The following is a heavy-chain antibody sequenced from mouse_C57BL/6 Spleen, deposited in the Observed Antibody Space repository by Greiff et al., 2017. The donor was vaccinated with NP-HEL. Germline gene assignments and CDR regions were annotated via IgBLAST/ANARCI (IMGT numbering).Heavy chain of an antibody. Sequence: EVQLQQSGPELVKPGDSVKISCKASGYSFTGYFMNWVMQSHGKSLEWIGRINPYNGDTFYNQKFKGKATLTVDKSSSTAHMELRSLTSEDTAVYYFAKSLRTDSYEAMDYWGQGTSVTVSS. V-gene: IGHV1-20*01. CDR2: INPYNGDT. CDR1: GYSFTGYF. CDR3: AKSLRTDSYEAMDY. D-gene: IGHD2-12*01. J-gene: IGHJ4*01.